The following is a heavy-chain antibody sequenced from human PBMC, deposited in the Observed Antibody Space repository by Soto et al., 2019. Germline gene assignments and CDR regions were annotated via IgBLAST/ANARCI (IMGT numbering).Heavy chain of an antibody. CDR3: ARTYYDFWSGYANWFDP. CDR2: ISAYNGNT. V-gene: IGHV1-18*01. Sequence: QVQLVQSGAEVKKPGASVKVSCKASGYTFTSYGISWVRQAPGQGLEWMGWISAYNGNTNYAQKLQGRVTMTTDTSTSTAYIELRSLRSDDTAVYYCARTYYDFWSGYANWFDPWGQGTLVTVSS. J-gene: IGHJ5*02. CDR1: GYTFTSYG. D-gene: IGHD3-3*01.